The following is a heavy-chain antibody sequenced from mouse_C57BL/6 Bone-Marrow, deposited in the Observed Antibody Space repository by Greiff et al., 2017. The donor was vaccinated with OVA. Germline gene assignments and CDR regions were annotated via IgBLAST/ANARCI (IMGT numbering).Heavy chain of an antibody. CDR1: GFSLTSYG. D-gene: IGHD2-1*01. V-gene: IGHV2-2*01. CDR2: IWSGGST. J-gene: IGHJ2*01. CDR3: ARNENYGNYVHFDY. Sequence: VQLQESGPGLVQPSQSLSITCTVSGFSLTSYGVHWVRQSPGKGLEWLGVIWSGGSTDYNAAFISRLSISKDNSKSQVFFKMNSLQADDTAIYYCARNENYGNYVHFDYWGQGTTLTVSS.